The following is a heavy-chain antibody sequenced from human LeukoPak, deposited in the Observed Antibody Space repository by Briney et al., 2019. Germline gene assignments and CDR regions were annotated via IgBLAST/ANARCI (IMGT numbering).Heavy chain of an antibody. Sequence: ASVKVSCKASGGTFSSYAISWVRQAPGQGLEWMGGIIPLFGTANYAQKFQGRVTITTGESTSTAYMELRSLRSEDTAMYSCARDADYTNYRFDYWGQGTLVTVSS. CDR1: GGTFSSYA. D-gene: IGHD4-11*01. V-gene: IGHV1-69*05. CDR3: ARDADYTNYRFDY. CDR2: IIPLFGTA. J-gene: IGHJ4*02.